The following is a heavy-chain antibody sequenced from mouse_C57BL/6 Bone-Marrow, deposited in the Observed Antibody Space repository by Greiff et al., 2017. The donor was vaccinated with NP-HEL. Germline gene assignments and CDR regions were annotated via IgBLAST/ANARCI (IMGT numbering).Heavy chain of an antibody. D-gene: IGHD2-3*01. CDR1: GYTFTSYW. J-gene: IGHJ4*01. V-gene: IGHV1-55*01. CDR3: AKGVMCYDGYNFLYYYAMDY. Sequence: QVQLQQPGAELVKPGASVKMSCKASGYTFTSYWITWVKQRPGQGLEWIGDIYPGSGSTNYNEKFKSKATLTVDTSSSTAYMQLSSLTSEDSAVYYCAKGVMCYDGYNFLYYYAMDYWGQGTSVTVSS. CDR2: IYPGSGST.